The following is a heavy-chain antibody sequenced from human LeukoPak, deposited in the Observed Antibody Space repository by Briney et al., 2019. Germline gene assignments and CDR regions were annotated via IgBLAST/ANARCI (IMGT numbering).Heavy chain of an antibody. Sequence: GGSLRLSCAASGFPFGSYAMTWVRQAPGKDLESVSVITDGADTYYADSVKGRFTISRDNSQNTVHLQMDNLRDEDTAVYFCARDYNWDFDSWGQGILVTVSS. J-gene: IGHJ4*02. V-gene: IGHV3-23*01. CDR1: GFPFGSYA. CDR3: ARDYNWDFDS. CDR2: ITDGADT. D-gene: IGHD1-1*01.